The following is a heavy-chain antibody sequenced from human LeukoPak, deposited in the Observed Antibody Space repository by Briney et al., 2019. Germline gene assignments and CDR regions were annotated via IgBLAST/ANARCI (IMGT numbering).Heavy chain of an antibody. V-gene: IGHV4-4*07. J-gene: IGHJ6*03. Sequence: SQTLSLTCTVSGGPIYSYYWSWIRQTAGKGLEWIGRLYPGVSTNYNPSLKSRVTMSVDTSKNQFALKLSAVTAADTAVYYCARLKFYDSTGYSPGHYMDVWGKGTTVTVSS. CDR3: ARLKFYDSTGYSPGHYMDV. D-gene: IGHD3-22*01. CDR1: GGPIYSYY. CDR2: LYPGVST.